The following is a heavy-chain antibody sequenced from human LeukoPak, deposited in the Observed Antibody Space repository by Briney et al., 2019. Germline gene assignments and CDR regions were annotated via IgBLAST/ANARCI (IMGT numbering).Heavy chain of an antibody. D-gene: IGHD4-11*01. CDR1: GYTFTGYY. CDR3: ARVRPTVSDY. V-gene: IGHV1-2*02. J-gene: IGHJ4*02. CDR2: INPNSGGT. Sequence: GASVKVSCRASGYTFTGYYMHWVRQAPGQGLEWMGWINPNSGGTNYAQKFQGRVTMTRDTSISTAYTELCRLRSDDTAVYYCARVRPTVSDYWGQGTLVTVSS.